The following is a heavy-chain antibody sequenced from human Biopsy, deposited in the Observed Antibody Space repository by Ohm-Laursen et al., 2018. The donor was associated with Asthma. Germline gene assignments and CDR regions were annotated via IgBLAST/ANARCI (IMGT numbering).Heavy chain of an antibody. J-gene: IGHJ5*02. D-gene: IGHD4-11*01. V-gene: IGHV1-69*01. CDR3: ARDRGLQTLRVDP. CDR1: GDSFSNYA. Sequence: SSVKVSCKASGDSFSNYAISWVRQAPGQGLEWMGGLIPALGTPDHAQMFEGRVTITADESTSTAYMELSSLSSEDTAVYYCARDRGLQTLRVDPWGQGTLVTVSS. CDR2: LIPALGTP.